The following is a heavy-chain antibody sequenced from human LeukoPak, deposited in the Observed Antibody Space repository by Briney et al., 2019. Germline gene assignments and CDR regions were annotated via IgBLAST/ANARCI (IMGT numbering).Heavy chain of an antibody. D-gene: IGHD3-9*01. CDR3: AKDELRYFDWLPFD. J-gene: IGHJ4*02. CDR1: GFTFSSYA. CDR2: ISGSGGST. Sequence: AGGSLRLSCAASGFTFSSYAMSWVRQAPGKGLEWVSAISGSGGSTYYADSVKGRFTISRDNSKNTPYLQMNSLRAEDTAVYYCAKDELRYFDWLPFDWGQGTLVTVSS. V-gene: IGHV3-23*01.